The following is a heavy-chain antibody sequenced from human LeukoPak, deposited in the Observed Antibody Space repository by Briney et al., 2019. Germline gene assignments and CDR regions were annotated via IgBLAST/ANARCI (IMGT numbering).Heavy chain of an antibody. CDR2: IYTSGST. CDR1: GGSISSGSYY. D-gene: IGHD6-19*01. J-gene: IGHJ4*02. V-gene: IGHV4-61*02. CDR3: AREDYEIAVAGTGFDY. Sequence: SETLSLTCTVSGGSISSGSYYWSWIRQPAGKGLEWIGRIYTSGSTNYNPSLKSRVTISVDTSKNQFSLKLSSVTAADTAVYYCAREDYEIAVAGTGFDYWGQGTLVTVSS.